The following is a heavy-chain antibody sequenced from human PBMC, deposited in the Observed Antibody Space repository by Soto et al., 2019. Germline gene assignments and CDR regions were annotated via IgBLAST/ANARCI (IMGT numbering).Heavy chain of an antibody. CDR1: GFTFFSYS. Sequence: EVRLVESGGGLVQPGGSLRLSCAASGFTFFSYSMNWVRQAPGKGLEWVSYISTGGGTIYYADSVKGRFTISRDNAKNSLYLQMNSLRAEDTAVYYCATGRAIYWGQGILVTVSS. CDR2: ISTGGGTI. J-gene: IGHJ4*02. CDR3: ATGRAIY. D-gene: IGHD2-8*02. V-gene: IGHV3-48*01.